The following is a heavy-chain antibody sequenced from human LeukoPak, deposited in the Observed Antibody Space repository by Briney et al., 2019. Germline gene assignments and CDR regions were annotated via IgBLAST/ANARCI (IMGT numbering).Heavy chain of an antibody. CDR3: ARDAESDTGDFLYFDY. V-gene: IGHV4-30-2*01. Sequence: SETLSLTCTVSGGSISSGGYHWSWIRQPPGKGLEWIGYIYHSGSTYYNPSLKSRVTISVDRPKNQFSLKVTSVTAADTAVYYCARDAESDTGDFLYFDYWGQGTLVTVSS. J-gene: IGHJ4*02. D-gene: IGHD4-17*01. CDR1: GGSISSGGYH. CDR2: IYHSGST.